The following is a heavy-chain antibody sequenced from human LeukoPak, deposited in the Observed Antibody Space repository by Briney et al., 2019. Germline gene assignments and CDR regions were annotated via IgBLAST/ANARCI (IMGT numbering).Heavy chain of an antibody. CDR1: GYSFTSYW. V-gene: IGHV5-51*01. Sequence: GESLKISCKGSGYSFTSYWIGWVRQMPGKGLEWMGIIYPGDSDTRYSPSFQGQVTISADKSIGTAYLQWSSLKASDTAMYYCARTTMVRGAMGGFDYWGQGTLVTVSS. D-gene: IGHD3-10*01. CDR3: ARTTMVRGAMGGFDY. CDR2: IYPGDSDT. J-gene: IGHJ4*02.